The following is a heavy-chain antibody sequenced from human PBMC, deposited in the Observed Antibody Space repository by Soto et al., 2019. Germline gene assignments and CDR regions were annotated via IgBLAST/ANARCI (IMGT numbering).Heavy chain of an antibody. V-gene: IGHV1-69*02. CDR2: FIPMVGMT. D-gene: IGHD3-10*01. CDR3: ATNYGSGSTHFDY. J-gene: IGHJ4*02. Sequence: QVQLVQSGTEVKKPGSSVKVSCTASGGTFSSYTIKWVRQAPGHGPEWMGRFIPMVGMTNYAQKFQGRVTISADKSTSTLYMHLNSLRSEDTAVYYCATNYGSGSTHFDYWGQGTLVTVSS. CDR1: GGTFSSYT.